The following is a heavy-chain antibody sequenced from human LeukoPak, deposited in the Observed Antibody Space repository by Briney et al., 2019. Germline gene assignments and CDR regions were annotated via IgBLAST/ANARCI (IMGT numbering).Heavy chain of an antibody. CDR2: ISHSGST. CDR1: GGSVSSGSYF. J-gene: IGHJ4*02. D-gene: IGHD3-22*01. V-gene: IGHV4-39*07. Sequence: NPSETLSLTCTVSGGSVSSGSYFWSWIRQPPGKGLEWIGEISHSGSTTYNPSLRSRVTISGDTSKKQFSLKLSSVTAADTAVYYCVTYYYGSSAPKRNYWGQGILVTVSS. CDR3: VTYYYGSSAPKRNY.